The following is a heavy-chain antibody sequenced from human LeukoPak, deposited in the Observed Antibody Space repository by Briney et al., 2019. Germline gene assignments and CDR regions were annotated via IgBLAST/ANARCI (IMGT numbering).Heavy chain of an antibody. CDR3: ARADRLHGGPYLIGP. CDR1: GYSFTDYY. Sequence: ASVKVSCKASGYSFTDYYMHWVRQSPGQGLEWMGWINLNSGDIKSAQKFQGRVTMTRDTSITTVYMEVSWLTSDDTAIYYCARADRLHGGPYLIGPWGQGTLVTVSS. D-gene: IGHD2-21*01. V-gene: IGHV1-2*02. CDR2: INLNSGDI. J-gene: IGHJ5*02.